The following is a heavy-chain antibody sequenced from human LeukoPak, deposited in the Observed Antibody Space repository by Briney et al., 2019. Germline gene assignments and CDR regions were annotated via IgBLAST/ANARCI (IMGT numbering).Heavy chain of an antibody. CDR3: ARGRGARSGRWSNGFDP. CDR1: GGSISSYY. Sequence: SETLSLTCTVSGGSISSYYWSWIRQPPGKGLEWIGEINHSGSTNYNPSLKSRVTISIDTSKNQFSLEMSSVTAADTALYYCARGRGARSGRWSNGFDPWGKEPWSPSPQ. V-gene: IGHV4-34*01. J-gene: IGHJ5*01. D-gene: IGHD1-26*01. CDR2: INHSGST.